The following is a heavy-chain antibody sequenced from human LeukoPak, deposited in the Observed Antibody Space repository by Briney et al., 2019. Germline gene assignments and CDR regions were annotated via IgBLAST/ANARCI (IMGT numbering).Heavy chain of an antibody. CDR2: ISSSATTT. J-gene: IGHJ4*01. V-gene: IGHV3-48*03. Sequence: PGGSLRLSCAASGFTFSRYDMSWVRQAPGKGLEWVSYISSSATTTYYADSVKGRFTISRDNTKKSLYLQLTSLRAEDTAVYYCARANNWNYPYYFDYWGHGTLVTVSS. CDR3: ARANNWNYPYYFDY. D-gene: IGHD1-7*01. CDR1: GFTFSRYD.